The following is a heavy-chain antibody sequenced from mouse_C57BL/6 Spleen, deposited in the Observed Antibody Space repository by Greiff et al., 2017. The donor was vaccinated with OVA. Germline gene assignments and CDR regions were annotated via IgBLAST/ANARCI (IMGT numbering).Heavy chain of an antibody. CDR3: ARGGGAVGYAAD. CDR2: IDPSDSET. Sequence: QVQLQQPGAELVRPGSSVKLSCKASGYTFTSYWMHWVKQRPIQGLEWIGNIDPSDSETHYNQKFKDKATLTVDKSSSTAYMQLSSLTSEDSAVDYCARGGGAVGYAADWGQGTLVTVSA. CDR1: GYTFTSYW. D-gene: IGHD2-14*01. V-gene: IGHV1-52*01. J-gene: IGHJ3*01.